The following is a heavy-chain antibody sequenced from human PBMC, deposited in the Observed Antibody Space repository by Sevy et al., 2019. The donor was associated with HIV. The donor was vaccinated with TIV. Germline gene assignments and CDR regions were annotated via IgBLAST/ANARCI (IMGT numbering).Heavy chain of an antibody. V-gene: IGHV5-51*01. CDR3: TRCRGDGYNELDY. J-gene: IGHJ4*02. CDR1: GYTFTSYW. Sequence: GGSLRLSCKGSGYTFTSYWIGWVRQMPGKGLEWMGIIYPGDSDIRYSPSFQGQVTISADKSFNTAFLQWSSLKASDTAIYYCTRCRGDGYNELDYWGQGTLVTVSS. D-gene: IGHD3-10*01. CDR2: IYPGDSDI.